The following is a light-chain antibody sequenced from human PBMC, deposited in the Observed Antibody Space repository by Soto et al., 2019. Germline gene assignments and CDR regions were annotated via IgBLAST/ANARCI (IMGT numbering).Light chain of an antibody. CDR3: HQRQSWPRT. CDR2: DAS. V-gene: IGKV1-9*01. J-gene: IGKJ1*01. Sequence: IQLTQSPSSLSASVGDRVTITCRASQGISSYLGWYQQKPGKAPNLLIYDASTLHSGVPSRFSGGGSGTDFTLTISDVQPEDFALYYCHQRQSWPRTFGQGTKVDI. CDR1: QGISSY.